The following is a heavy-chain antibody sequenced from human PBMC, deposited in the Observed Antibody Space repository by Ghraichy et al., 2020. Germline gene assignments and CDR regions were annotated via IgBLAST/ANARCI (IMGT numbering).Heavy chain of an antibody. J-gene: IGHJ6*02. CDR2: ISAYNGNT. V-gene: IGHV1-18*01. Sequence: ASVKVSCKASGYTFTSYGISWVRQAPGQGLEWMGWISAYNGNTNYAQKLQGRVTMTTDTSTSTAYMELRSLRSDDTAVYYCARERCGYSYGYGGVYYYYYGMDVWGQGTTVTVSS. CDR3: ARERCGYSYGYGGVYYYYYGMDV. D-gene: IGHD5-18*01. CDR1: GYTFTSYG.